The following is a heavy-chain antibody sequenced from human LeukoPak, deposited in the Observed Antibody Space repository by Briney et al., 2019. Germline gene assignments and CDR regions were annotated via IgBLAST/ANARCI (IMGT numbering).Heavy chain of an antibody. CDR2: IYPSDSDT. CDR3: ARQAVPVAKYFQH. D-gene: IGHD2-2*01. J-gene: IGHJ1*01. CDR1: GYSFTSYW. Sequence: GESLKISFKGSGYSFTSYWIGWVRQMPGKGLEWMGIIYPSDSDTRYSPSFQGQVTISADKSISTAYLQWSSLKASDTAMYYCARQAVPVAKYFQHWGQGTLVTVSS. V-gene: IGHV5-51*01.